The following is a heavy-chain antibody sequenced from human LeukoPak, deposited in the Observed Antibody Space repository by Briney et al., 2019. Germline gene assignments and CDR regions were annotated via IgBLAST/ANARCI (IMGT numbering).Heavy chain of an antibody. CDR2: ISAYNGNT. Sequence: GASVKVSCNASGYTFSNYGISWVRQAPGQGLEWMGWISAYNGNTNYAQKLQGRVTMTTDTSTSTAYMELRSLRSDDTAVYYCATSYGSGSYYNVYYWGQGTLVTVSS. J-gene: IGHJ4*02. CDR3: ATSYGSGSYYNVYY. D-gene: IGHD3-10*01. CDR1: GYTFSNYG. V-gene: IGHV1-18*01.